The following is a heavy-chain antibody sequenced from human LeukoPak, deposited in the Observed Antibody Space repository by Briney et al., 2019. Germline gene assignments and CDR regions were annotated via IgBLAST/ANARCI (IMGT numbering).Heavy chain of an antibody. CDR2: INGSGSST. D-gene: IGHD1-26*01. V-gene: IGHV3-23*01. J-gene: IGHJ4*02. Sequence: GGSLRLSCAASGFTFSNYAMTWVRQAPGKGLEWVSAINGSGSSTYYADSVKGRLTISRDNSKNTLYLQMNSLRAEDTAVYYCAKGGSTSGADYWGQGTLVTVSS. CDR3: AKGGSTSGADY. CDR1: GFTFSNYA.